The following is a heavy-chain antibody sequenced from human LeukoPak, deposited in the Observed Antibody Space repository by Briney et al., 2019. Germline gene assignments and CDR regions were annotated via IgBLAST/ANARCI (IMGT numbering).Heavy chain of an antibody. CDR1: GGTFSSYA. Sequence: SVKVSCKASGGTFSSYAISWVRQAPGQGLEWMGGIIPIFGTANYAQKFQGRVTITADESTSTAYMELSSLRSEDTAVYYCARDGIVGATRGNFDPWGQGTLVTVSS. CDR3: ARDGIVGATRGNFDP. V-gene: IGHV1-69*13. D-gene: IGHD1-26*01. J-gene: IGHJ5*02. CDR2: IIPIFGTA.